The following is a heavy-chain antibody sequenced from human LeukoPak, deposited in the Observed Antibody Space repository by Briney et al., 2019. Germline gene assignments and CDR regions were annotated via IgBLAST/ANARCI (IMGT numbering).Heavy chain of an antibody. CDR3: ARVPAARTFAMGY. D-gene: IGHD6-6*01. CDR2: MNPNSGGT. CDR1: GYTFTSYD. J-gene: IGHJ4*02. V-gene: IGHV1-2*02. Sequence: PGASVKVSCKASGYTFTSYDINWVRQATGQGLEWMGWMNPNSGGTNYAQKFQGRVTMTRDTSISTAYMELSRLRSDDTAVYYCARVPAARTFAMGYWGQGTLVTVSS.